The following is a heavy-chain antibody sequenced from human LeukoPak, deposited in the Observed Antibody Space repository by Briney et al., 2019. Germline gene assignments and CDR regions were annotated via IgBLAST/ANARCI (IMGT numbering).Heavy chain of an antibody. CDR3: AKGGHHFTPFYN. V-gene: IGHV3-23*01. CDR2: IHAGGSDP. Sequence: GGSLRLSCAVSGFTFSTSPMGWVRQAPGKGLEWVSSIHAGGSDPFCADSVQGRCTISRDNSKNTLSLQLNNLRAEDTAIYFCAKGGHHFTPFYNWAQGTLVTVSS. J-gene: IGHJ4*02. CDR1: GFTFSTSP.